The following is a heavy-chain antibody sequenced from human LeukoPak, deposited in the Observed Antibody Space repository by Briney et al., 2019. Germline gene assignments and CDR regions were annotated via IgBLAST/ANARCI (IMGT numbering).Heavy chain of an antibody. CDR1: GASVTSYS. D-gene: IGHD6-6*01. Sequence: SETLSLTCTVSGASVTSYSWNWIRQPAGKGLEWLGRVYNRGNTNYNPSLKSRVTISVDTSKNQFSLKLTSVTAADTAVYYCARHGQLRGAYFDYWGQGTLVTVSS. V-gene: IGHV4-4*07. CDR2: VYNRGNT. J-gene: IGHJ4*02. CDR3: ARHGQLRGAYFDY.